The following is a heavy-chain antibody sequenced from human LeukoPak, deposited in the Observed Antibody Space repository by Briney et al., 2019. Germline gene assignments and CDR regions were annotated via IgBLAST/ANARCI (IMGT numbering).Heavy chain of an antibody. V-gene: IGHV1-69*01. D-gene: IGHD6-13*01. Sequence: GASVKVSCKASGGTFSSYAISWVRQAPGQGLEWMGGIIPILGTANYAQKFQGRVTITADESTSTAYMELSSLRSEDTAVYYCARAGIAAAGTSSWFDPWGQGTLVTVSS. CDR3: ARAGIAAAGTSSWFDP. J-gene: IGHJ5*02. CDR2: IIPILGTA. CDR1: GGTFSSYA.